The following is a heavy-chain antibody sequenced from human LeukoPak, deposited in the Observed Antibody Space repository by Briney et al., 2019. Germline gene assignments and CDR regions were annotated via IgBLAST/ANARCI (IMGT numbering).Heavy chain of an antibody. CDR1: GGSINTSY. V-gene: IGHV4-59*01. CDR2: IYYIGPADYTPS. J-gene: IGHJ4*02. CDR3: ARGSHGDHFDS. Sequence: PSDILSLTCTVSGGSINTSYVSWIRQSPGKGLEWIGYIYYIGPADYTPSKYNPSFSSRVSMSVDSSKSEFSLKLTFLSAADTAVYYCARGSHGDHFDSWGQGILVAVSS. D-gene: IGHD4-17*01.